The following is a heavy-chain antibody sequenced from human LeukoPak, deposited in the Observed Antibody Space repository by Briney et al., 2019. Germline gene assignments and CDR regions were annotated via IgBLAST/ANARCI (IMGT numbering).Heavy chain of an antibody. Sequence: ASVKVSCKASGYTFTGYYMHWVRQAPGQGLEWMGWINPNSGGTNYAQKFQGWVTMTRDTSISTAYMELSRLRSDDTAVYYCARGPRDYYDSSGYSDYWGQGTLVTVSS. CDR2: INPNSGGT. V-gene: IGHV1-2*04. J-gene: IGHJ4*02. D-gene: IGHD3-22*01. CDR1: GYTFTGYY. CDR3: ARGPRDYYDSSGYSDY.